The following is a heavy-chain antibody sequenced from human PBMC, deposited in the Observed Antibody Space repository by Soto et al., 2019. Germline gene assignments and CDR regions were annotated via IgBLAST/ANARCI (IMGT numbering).Heavy chain of an antibody. D-gene: IGHD3-16*01. CDR1: GGSISSYY. CDR3: ASNYAYAEGYYWYGIDV. V-gene: IGHV4-59*08. CDR2: IYYSGST. Sequence: SETLSLTCTVSGGSISSYYWSWIRQPPGKGLEWIGYIYYSGSTNYNPSLKSRVTISVDTSKNQFSLKLSSVTAADTAVYYCASNYAYAEGYYWYGIDVWGQGTTVTVSS. J-gene: IGHJ6*02.